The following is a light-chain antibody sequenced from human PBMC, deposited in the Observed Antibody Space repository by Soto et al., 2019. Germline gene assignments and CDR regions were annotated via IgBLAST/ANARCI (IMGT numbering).Light chain of an antibody. Sequence: SYELTQPPSVSVSPGQTASISCSGDKLGDKYACWYQQKAGQSPVLVIYEDNRRPSGIPERFSGSNSGSTATLIIRGTQAMDEADYYCQAWDNNIVVFGGGTKLTV. CDR1: KLGDKY. J-gene: IGLJ2*01. V-gene: IGLV3-1*01. CDR3: QAWDNNIVV. CDR2: EDN.